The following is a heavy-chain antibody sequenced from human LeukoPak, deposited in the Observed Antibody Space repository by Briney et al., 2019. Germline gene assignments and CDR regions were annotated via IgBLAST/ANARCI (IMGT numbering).Heavy chain of an antibody. J-gene: IGHJ4*02. CDR1: GFTFSSFA. Sequence: GGSLRLSCAASGFTFSSFAMSWVRQAPGKGLEWVSTISGSGGSTNYADSVKGRFTFSRDNSKNTLYLQMNSLRAEDTAVYYYAKDLPDYGDYIEGYWGQGTLVTVSS. CDR2: ISGSGGST. D-gene: IGHD4-17*01. V-gene: IGHV3-23*01. CDR3: AKDLPDYGDYIEGY.